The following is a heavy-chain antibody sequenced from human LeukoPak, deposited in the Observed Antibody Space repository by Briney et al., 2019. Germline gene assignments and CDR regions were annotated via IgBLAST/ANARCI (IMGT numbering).Heavy chain of an antibody. V-gene: IGHV4-34*01. CDR3: ARGSRARGKSSGWYYYYYYYMDV. CDR2: INHSGST. Sequence: SETLSLTCAVYAGSFSGYYWSWIRQPPGKGLEWIGEINHSGSTNYNPSLKSRVTISVDTTKNQFSLKLSSVTAADTAVYYCARGSRARGKSSGWYYYYYYYMDVWGKGTTVTVSS. CDR1: AGSFSGYY. D-gene: IGHD6-19*01. J-gene: IGHJ6*03.